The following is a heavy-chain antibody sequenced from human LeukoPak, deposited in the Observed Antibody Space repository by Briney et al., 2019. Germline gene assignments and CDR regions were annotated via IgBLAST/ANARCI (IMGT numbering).Heavy chain of an antibody. CDR2: IYIGGST. CDR3: ARVKVGADAFDI. Sequence: SETLSLTCTVSGGSISTYYWSWIRQPAGKGLECIGRIYIGGSTNYSPSLKSRVTMSLDTSKSQLSLNLNSVTAADTAVYYCARVKVGADAFDIWGQGTMVTVSS. J-gene: IGHJ3*02. D-gene: IGHD1-26*01. V-gene: IGHV4-4*07. CDR1: GGSISTYY.